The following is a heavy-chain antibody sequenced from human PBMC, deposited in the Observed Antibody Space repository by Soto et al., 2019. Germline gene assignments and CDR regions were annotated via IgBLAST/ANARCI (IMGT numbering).Heavy chain of an antibody. D-gene: IGHD3-22*01. CDR3: ARHRVYYYDSSGYYNFDY. CDR2: VSYDGNNQ. Sequence: QVQLVESGGGVVQPGRSLRVSCAASGFIFSNYAMHWVRQAPGKGLEWVAVVSYDGNNQFYAESVKGRFTISRDSSKTTLYLQRNNLREEDTAVYYCARHRVYYYDSSGYYNFDYLGQGTLVIVTS. CDR1: GFIFSNYA. J-gene: IGHJ4*02. V-gene: IGHV3-30-3*01.